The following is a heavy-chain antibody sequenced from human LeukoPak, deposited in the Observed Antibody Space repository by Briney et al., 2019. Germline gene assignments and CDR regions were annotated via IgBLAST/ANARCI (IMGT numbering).Heavy chain of an antibody. V-gene: IGHV3-11*04. D-gene: IGHD3-22*01. Sequence: GGSLRLSCAASGFTLSDYYMCWIRQAPGKGLECVSYISSSGSTIYYADSVKGRFTISRDNAKNSLYLQMNSLRAEDTAVYYCARAHKKSVTMIVRNKRPFDYWGQGTLVTVSS. CDR1: GFTLSDYY. J-gene: IGHJ4*02. CDR2: ISSSGSTI. CDR3: ARAHKKSVTMIVRNKRPFDY.